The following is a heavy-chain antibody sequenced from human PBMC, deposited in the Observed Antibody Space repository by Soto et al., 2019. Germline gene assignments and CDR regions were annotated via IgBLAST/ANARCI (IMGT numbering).Heavy chain of an antibody. V-gene: IGHV1-2*04. CDR2: INPNSGGT. J-gene: IGHJ6*02. CDR3: ARDVDYYYGMDV. CDR1: GYTFTGYY. D-gene: IGHD2-21*01. Sequence: VASVKVSCKASGYTFTGYYMHWVRQAPGQGLEWMGWINPNSGGTNYAQKFQGWVTMTRDTSISTAYMELSRLRSDDTAVYYCARDVDYYYGMDVWGQGTTVTVSS.